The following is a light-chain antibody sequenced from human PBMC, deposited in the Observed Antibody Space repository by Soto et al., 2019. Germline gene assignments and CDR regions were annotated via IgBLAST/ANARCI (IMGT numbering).Light chain of an antibody. Sequence: QSVLTQPASVSGSPGQSITISCTGVSNDVGSHNLVSWYQQHPGKAPKVIIYEGSKRPSGVSNRFSGSRPGNTASLTISGLQAEDEAHYYCSSYAGSSTPVVFGGGTKLTVL. V-gene: IGLV2-23*01. CDR2: EGS. CDR1: SNDVGSHNL. J-gene: IGLJ2*01. CDR3: SSYAGSSTPVV.